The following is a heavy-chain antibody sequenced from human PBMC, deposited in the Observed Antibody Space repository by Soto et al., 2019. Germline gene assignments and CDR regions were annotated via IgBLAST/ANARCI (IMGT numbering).Heavy chain of an antibody. CDR3: AKDAMIVVVITQAFDY. D-gene: IGHD3-22*01. CDR1: GFTFSSYA. V-gene: IGHV3-23*01. Sequence: GGSLRLSCAASGFTFSSYAMSWVRQAPGKGLEWVSAISGSGGSTYYADSVKGRFTISRDNPKNTLYLQMNSLRAEDTAVYYCAKDAMIVVVITQAFDYWGQGTLVTVSS. J-gene: IGHJ4*02. CDR2: ISGSGGST.